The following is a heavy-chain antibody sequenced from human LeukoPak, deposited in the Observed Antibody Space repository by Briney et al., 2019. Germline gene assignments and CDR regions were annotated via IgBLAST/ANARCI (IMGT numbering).Heavy chain of an antibody. V-gene: IGHV3-7*01. CDR2: IKQDGSER. Sequence: QAGGSLRLSCAASGFTFSRFWMSWVRQAPGKGLEWVANIKQDGSERYYVDSVKGRFTISRDNAKNPLHLQMNSLRAEDTAMYYCASASPAGDYWGQGTLVTVSS. D-gene: IGHD2-2*01. J-gene: IGHJ4*02. CDR1: GFTFSRFW. CDR3: ASASPAGDY.